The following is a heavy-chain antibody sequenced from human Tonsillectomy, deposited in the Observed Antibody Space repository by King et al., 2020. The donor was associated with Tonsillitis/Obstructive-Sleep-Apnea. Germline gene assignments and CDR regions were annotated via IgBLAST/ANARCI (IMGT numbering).Heavy chain of an antibody. CDR2: LRSKAYGGTT. D-gene: IGHD3-22*01. V-gene: IGHV3-49*05. CDR1: GFTFGDYA. Sequence: VQLVESGGGLVKPGRSLRLSCTASGFTFGDYAMTWFRQAPGQGLEWVGFLRSKAYGGTTQYAASVKGRFTISRDDSKSIAYLQMNSLKTADTAVYYCTREREVGGDSRGFDYWGQGTLVTVSS. CDR3: TREREVGGDSRGFDY. J-gene: IGHJ4*02.